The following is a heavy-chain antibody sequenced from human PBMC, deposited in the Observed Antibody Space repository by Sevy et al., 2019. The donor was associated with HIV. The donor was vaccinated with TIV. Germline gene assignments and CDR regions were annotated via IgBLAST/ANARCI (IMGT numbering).Heavy chain of an antibody. CDR2: MNPNNGNT. D-gene: IGHD3-3*01. J-gene: IGHJ6*02. CDR3: ARARLDYEFWSGSYFSRAPWGYKYYAMDV. Sequence: ASVKVSCNAAGYSFTNFDINWVRQATGQGLEWMGWMNPNNGNTHYAQKFQGRVTMTRSSSANTAYMELSSLTSEDTAIYYCARARLDYEFWSGSYFSRAPWGYKYYAMDVWGQGTTVTVSS. CDR1: GYSFTNFD. V-gene: IGHV1-8*01.